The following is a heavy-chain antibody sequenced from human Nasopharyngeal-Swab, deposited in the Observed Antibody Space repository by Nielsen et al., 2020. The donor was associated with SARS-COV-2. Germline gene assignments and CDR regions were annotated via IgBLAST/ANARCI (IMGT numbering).Heavy chain of an antibody. D-gene: IGHD4-17*01. V-gene: IGHV3-23*01. CDR1: GFTFSSYA. Sequence: GESLKISCAASGFTFSSYAMSWVRQAPGKGLEWVSAISGSGGSTYYADSVKGRFTISRDNSKNTLYLQMNSLRVDDTAVCYCAKDVHGDYGGIDYWGQGILVTVSS. J-gene: IGHJ4*02. CDR2: ISGSGGST. CDR3: AKDVHGDYGGIDY.